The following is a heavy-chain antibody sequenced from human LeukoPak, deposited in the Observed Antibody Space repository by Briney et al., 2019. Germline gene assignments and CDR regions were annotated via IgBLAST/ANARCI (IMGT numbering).Heavy chain of an antibody. V-gene: IGHV4-34*01. J-gene: IGHJ4*02. CDR2: INHSGST. CDR1: GGSFSGYY. D-gene: IGHD5-12*01. CDR3: ARRTLNSGYEFDY. Sequence: SETLSLTCAVYGGSFSGYYWSWIRQPPGKGLEWIGEINHSGSTNYNPSLKSRVTISVDTSKNQFPLKLSSVTAADTAVYYCARRTLNSGYEFDYWGQGTLVTVSS.